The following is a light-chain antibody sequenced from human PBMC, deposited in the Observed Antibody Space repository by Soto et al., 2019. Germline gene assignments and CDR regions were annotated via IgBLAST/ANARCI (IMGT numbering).Light chain of an antibody. CDR1: QSLSYW. V-gene: IGKV1-5*03. CDR3: QQYDRFPYT. Sequence: DIQMTQSPSTLSASVGDTVTITCRASQSLSYWLAWYQQKPGQAHKLLIHNASTLESGVPSRFSGIGSGTEFTLTISSLQPDDFATFYCQQYDRFPYTFGQGTKLEI. CDR2: NAS. J-gene: IGKJ2*01.